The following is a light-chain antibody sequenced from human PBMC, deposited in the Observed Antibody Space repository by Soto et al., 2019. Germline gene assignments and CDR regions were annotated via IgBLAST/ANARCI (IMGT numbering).Light chain of an antibody. CDR3: QRYGRSSWT. CDR2: GAS. J-gene: IGKJ1*01. V-gene: IGKV3-20*01. Sequence: EIVLTQSPGTLSLSPGERATLSCRASQSVSSSYLAWYQQKPGQAPRLLIYGASSRPTGIPDRFSGSGSEPEFSHTISRLEPEDFAVYYCQRYGRSSWTFAKGPQVEIK. CDR1: QSVSSSY.